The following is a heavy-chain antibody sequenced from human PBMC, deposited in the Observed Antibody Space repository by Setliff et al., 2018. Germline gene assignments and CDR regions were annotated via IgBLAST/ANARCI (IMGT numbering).Heavy chain of an antibody. CDR2: IYYSGST. Sequence: PSETLSLTCTVSGGSISSSSYYWGWIRQPPGKGLEWIGSIYYSGSTYYNPSLKSRVTISADTSKNQFSLKLSSVTAADTAVYYCAGLYYYGSGSYPAPIDYWGQGTLVTVSS. J-gene: IGHJ4*02. CDR3: AGLYYYGSGSYPAPIDY. V-gene: IGHV4-39*01. D-gene: IGHD3-10*01. CDR1: GGSISSSSYY.